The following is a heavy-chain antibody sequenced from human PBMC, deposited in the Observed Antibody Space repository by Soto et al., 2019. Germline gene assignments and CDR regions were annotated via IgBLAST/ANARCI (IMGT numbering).Heavy chain of an antibody. CDR2: IYYSGST. CDR1: GGSISSYY. Sequence: SETLSLTCTVSGGSISSYYWSWIRQPPGKGLEWIGYIYYSGSTNYNPSLKSRVTISVDTSKNQFSLKLSSVTAADTAVYYCAGTDYDYIRGSYRYKNFDYWGQGTLVTVSS. J-gene: IGHJ4*02. V-gene: IGHV4-59*01. CDR3: AGTDYDYIRGSYRYKNFDY. D-gene: IGHD3-16*02.